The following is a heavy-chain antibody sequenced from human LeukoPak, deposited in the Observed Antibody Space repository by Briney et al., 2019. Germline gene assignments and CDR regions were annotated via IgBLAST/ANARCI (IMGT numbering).Heavy chain of an antibody. CDR1: GYTFSSYA. D-gene: IGHD3-22*01. J-gene: IGHJ5*02. CDR3: ARTDTYYYDSSGYNWFDP. Sequence: GASVKVSCKASGYTFSSYAISWVRQAPGQGLEWMGGIIPIFGTANYAQKFQGRVTITTDESTSTAYMELSSLRSEDTAVYYCARTDTYYYDSSGYNWFDPWGQGTLVTVSS. V-gene: IGHV1-69*05. CDR2: IIPIFGTA.